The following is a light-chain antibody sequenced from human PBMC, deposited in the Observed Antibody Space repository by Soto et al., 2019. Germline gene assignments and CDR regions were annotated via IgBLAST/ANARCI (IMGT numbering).Light chain of an antibody. CDR3: QQRSDGVT. J-gene: IGKJ1*01. CDR1: QTISNY. V-gene: IGKV3-11*01. Sequence: EIVLTQSPGTLSLTPGERATLSCRASQTISNYFSWYQHTADQAPRLLIDAASSAASATPRWFSGRSSGTDFTLISSLLAPEDSVVYCCQQRSDGVTFGQGTKVDI. CDR2: AAS.